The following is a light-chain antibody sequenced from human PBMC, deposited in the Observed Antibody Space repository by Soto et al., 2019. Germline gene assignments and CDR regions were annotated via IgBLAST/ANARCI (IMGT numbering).Light chain of an antibody. CDR2: DVS. CDR1: SSDVGGYNY. V-gene: IGLV2-14*01. CDR3: SSYTSSSPLVV. J-gene: IGLJ2*01. Sequence: QSALTQPASVSGSPGQSITISCTGTSSDVGGYNYVSWYQQHPGKAPKLMIYDVSNRPSGVSNRFSGSKSGNTASLTISGLQAEDDADYYCSSYTSSSPLVVFGGGTKVTVL.